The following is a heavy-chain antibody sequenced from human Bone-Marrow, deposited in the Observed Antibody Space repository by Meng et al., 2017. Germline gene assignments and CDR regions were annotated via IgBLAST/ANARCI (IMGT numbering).Heavy chain of an antibody. CDR3: ARELLYDSSGYYFEYFDY. CDR2: INPNSGGT. J-gene: IGHJ4*02. CDR1: GYTFTGYY. V-gene: IGHV1-2*06. D-gene: IGHD3-22*01. Sequence: QVQLVQSGAEVKNPGAPLKVSCKAFGYTFTGYYMHWVRQAPGQGLEWMGRINPNSGGTNYAQKFQGRVTMTRDTSISTAYMELSRLRSDDTAVYYCARELLYDSSGYYFEYFDYWGQGTLVTVSS.